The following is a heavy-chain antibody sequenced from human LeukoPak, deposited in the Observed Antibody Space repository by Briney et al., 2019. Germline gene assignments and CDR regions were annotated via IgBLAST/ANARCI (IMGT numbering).Heavy chain of an antibody. CDR2: MKSDGSST. CDR1: GFTFSSYW. J-gene: IGHJ4*02. D-gene: IGHD2-15*01. CDR3: ARGMVVGSHDY. Sequence: GGSLRLSCAASGFTFSSYWMHWVRQAPGKGLVWVSHMKSDGSSTSYADSVKGRFTISRDNAKNTLYLQMNSLRAEDTAVYYCARGMVVGSHDYWGQGTLVTVSS. V-gene: IGHV3-74*01.